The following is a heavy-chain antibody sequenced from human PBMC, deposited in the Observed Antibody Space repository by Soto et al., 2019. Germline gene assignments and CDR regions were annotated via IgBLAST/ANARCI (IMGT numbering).Heavy chain of an antibody. D-gene: IGHD3-10*01. V-gene: IGHV1-69*02. CDR3: ARAGWFGELLDPRRDYYYYMDV. CDR1: GGTFSSYT. J-gene: IGHJ6*03. Sequence: ASVKVSCKASGGTFSSYTISWVRQAPGQGLEWMGRIIPILGIANYAQKFQGRVTITADKSTSTAYMELSSLRSEDTAVYYCARAGWFGELLDPRRDYYYYMDVWGKGTTVTVSS. CDR2: IIPILGIA.